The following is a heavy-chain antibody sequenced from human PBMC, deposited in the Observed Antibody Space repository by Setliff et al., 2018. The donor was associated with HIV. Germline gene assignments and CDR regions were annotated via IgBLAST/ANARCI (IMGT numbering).Heavy chain of an antibody. CDR2: LYYVGTT. CDR3: ARHQVIPTVIGAFDI. Sequence: PSETLSLTCTVSGDSISTSNSYWGWVRQPPGKGLEWIGSLYYVGTTYYNPSLKSRVTISVDTFKNHFSLKLSSVTAADTAVYYCARHQVIPTVIGAFDIWGQGTAVTVSS. CDR1: GDSISTSNSY. V-gene: IGHV4-39*01. D-gene: IGHD3-16*02. J-gene: IGHJ3*02.